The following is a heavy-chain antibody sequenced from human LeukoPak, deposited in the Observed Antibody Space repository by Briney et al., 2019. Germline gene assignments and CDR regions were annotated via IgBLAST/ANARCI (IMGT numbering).Heavy chain of an antibody. V-gene: IGHV1-2*02. J-gene: IGHJ4*02. CDR3: ARKYYYESSGYSQ. Sequence: ASVKVSCKASGYTFTGYYMHWVRQAPGQGLEWMGWINPNSGGTNYAQKFQGRVTMTRDTSISTAYMELSRLRSDDTAVYYCARKYYYESSGYSQWGQGTLVTVSS. D-gene: IGHD3-22*01. CDR1: GYTFTGYY. CDR2: INPNSGGT.